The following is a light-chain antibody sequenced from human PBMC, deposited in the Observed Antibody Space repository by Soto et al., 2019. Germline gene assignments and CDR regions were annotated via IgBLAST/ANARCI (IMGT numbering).Light chain of an antibody. V-gene: IGKV3-20*01. CDR1: QSVSSNY. CDR3: QQYSTSPPEFT. Sequence: EIVLTQSPGTLSVSPGERVTLSCRASQSVSSNYLAWYQQRPGQAPRLRIFGASYRATGIPDRFSGSGSGTDFTLTISRLEPEDFGVYYCQQYSTSPPEFTFGPGTKVDSK. J-gene: IGKJ3*01. CDR2: GAS.